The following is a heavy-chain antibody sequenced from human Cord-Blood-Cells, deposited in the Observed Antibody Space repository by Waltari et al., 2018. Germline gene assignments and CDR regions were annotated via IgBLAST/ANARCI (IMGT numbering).Heavy chain of an antibody. Sequence: QVQLQESAPGLVMPSEPLSLTCTVPGGSFRRYYWTWIRQPPGKGLEWIGYIYYSGSTNYNPSLKSRVTISVDTSKNQFSLKLSSVTAADTAVYYCATRSIWGYFDYWGQGTLVTVSS. CDR3: ATRSIWGYFDY. CDR1: GGSFRRYY. D-gene: IGHD7-27*01. CDR2: IYYSGST. J-gene: IGHJ4*02. V-gene: IGHV4-59*01.